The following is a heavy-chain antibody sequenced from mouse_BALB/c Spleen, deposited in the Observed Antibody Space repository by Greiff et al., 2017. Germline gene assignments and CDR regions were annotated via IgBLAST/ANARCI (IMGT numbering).Heavy chain of an antibody. D-gene: IGHD1-1*01. J-gene: IGHJ4*01. CDR2: ISSGGSYT. CDR1: GFTFSSYA. CDR3: ARAYYYGSSSAMDY. V-gene: IGHV5-9-4*01. Sequence: EVKLMESGGGLVQPGGSLKLSCAASGFTFSSYAMSWVRQSPEKRLEWVAEISSGGSYTYYPDTVTGRFTISRDNAKNTLYLEMSSLRSEDTAMYYCARAYYYGSSSAMDYWGQGTSVTVSS.